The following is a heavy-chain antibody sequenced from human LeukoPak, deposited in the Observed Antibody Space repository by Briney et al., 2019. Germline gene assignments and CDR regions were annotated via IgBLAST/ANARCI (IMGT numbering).Heavy chain of an antibody. CDR3: ARRRGSYSHFGY. D-gene: IGHD1-26*01. J-gene: IGHJ4*02. CDR1: GGSVSSGGYY. CDR2: FYYSGSP. V-gene: IGHV4-61*08. Sequence: SETLSLTCSVTGGSVSSGGYYWSWIRQSPGKGLEWIGYFYYSGSPDYNPSLKSRVTISVDTSKNQFSLRLTSVTAADTAVYYCARRRGSYSHFGYWGQGTLVTVSS.